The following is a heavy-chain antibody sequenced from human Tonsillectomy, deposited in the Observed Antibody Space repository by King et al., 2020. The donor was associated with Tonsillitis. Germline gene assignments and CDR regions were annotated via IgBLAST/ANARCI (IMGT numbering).Heavy chain of an antibody. CDR2: SSYDGSNK. Sequence: VQLVESGRGVVQPGRSLRLSCAASGFIFSNYAMHWVRQAPGKGLEWVAVSSYDGSNKYYADSVKGRIIISRDNSKNTLYLQMNSLSAEDTAVYYCAKDGEGNDFWSGTPGYYFDHWGQGTLVTVSS. D-gene: IGHD3-3*01. CDR3: AKDGEGNDFWSGTPGYYFDH. CDR1: GFIFSNYA. V-gene: IGHV3-30*18. J-gene: IGHJ4*02.